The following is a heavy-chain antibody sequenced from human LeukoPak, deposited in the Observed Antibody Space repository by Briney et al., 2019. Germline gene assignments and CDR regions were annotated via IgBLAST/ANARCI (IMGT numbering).Heavy chain of an antibody. CDR3: ARDRGHYDSSGYLFDY. D-gene: IGHD3-22*01. CDR2: LYTSGST. J-gene: IGHJ4*02. Sequence: SETLSLTCTVSGGSIRSYYWSWIRQPAGKGLQWIGRLYTSGSTNYNPSLKSRVTMSIDTSKNQFSLKLSSVTAADTAVYYCARDRGHYDSSGYLFDYWGQGTLVTVSS. V-gene: IGHV4-4*07. CDR1: GGSIRSYY.